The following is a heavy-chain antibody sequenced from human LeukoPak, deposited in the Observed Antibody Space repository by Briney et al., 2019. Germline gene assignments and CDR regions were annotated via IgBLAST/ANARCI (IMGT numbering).Heavy chain of an antibody. CDR1: GYTFANYG. CDR3: ARNPGFTVTTTLYYYYYMDV. J-gene: IGHJ6*03. V-gene: IGHV1-69*05. CDR2: IIPIFGTA. Sequence: SVKVSCMASGYTFANYGISWVRQAPGQGLEWMGGIIPIFGTANYAQKFQGRVTITTDESTSTAYMELSSLRSEDTAVYYCARNPGFTVTTTLYYYYYMDVWGKGTTVTVSS. D-gene: IGHD4-11*01.